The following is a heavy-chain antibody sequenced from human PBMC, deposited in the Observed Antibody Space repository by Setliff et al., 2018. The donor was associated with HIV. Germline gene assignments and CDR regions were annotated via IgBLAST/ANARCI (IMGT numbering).Heavy chain of an antibody. Sequence: KPSETLSLTCAVYGGSISGYYWSWIRQSPGKGLEWIGEINDYGNTNYKPSLQSRVTISVDTSKNQVSLKVSSVTAADTAVYYCARVGASWAVIDYWGQGKPVTVS. CDR3: ARVGASWAVIDY. CDR2: INDYGNT. D-gene: IGHD3-16*01. CDR1: GGSISGYY. V-gene: IGHV4-34*01. J-gene: IGHJ4*02.